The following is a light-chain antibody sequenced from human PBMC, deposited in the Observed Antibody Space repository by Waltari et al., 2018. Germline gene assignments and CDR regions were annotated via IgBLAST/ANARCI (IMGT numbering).Light chain of an antibody. J-gene: IGLJ3*02. CDR2: RNN. CDR1: RSNIGSNY. CDR3: AAWDDSLSGRV. Sequence: QSVLTQPPSASGTPGQRVTISCSGSRSNIGSNYVYWYQQLPGTAPKLLIYRNNQRPSGVPDRFSGSKAGTSASLAISVLRSEDEADYYCAAWDDSLSGRVFGGGTKVTVL. V-gene: IGLV1-47*01.